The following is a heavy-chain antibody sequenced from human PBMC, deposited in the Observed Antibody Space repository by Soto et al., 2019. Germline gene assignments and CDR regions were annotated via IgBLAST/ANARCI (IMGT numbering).Heavy chain of an antibody. V-gene: IGHV3-23*01. CDR3: AKAAGGYYFWSGGMNWFDP. J-gene: IGHJ5*02. Sequence: EVELLESGGGMVQPGGSLRLSCVASGFTFSSYAMSWVRQAPGKGLEWVSAISGSVGNTYYSDSVEGRFTISRDNSENTLCHQMNSLRAEDTAVYYCAKAAGGYYFWSGGMNWFDPWGQVTLVTVSS. CDR1: GFTFSSYA. D-gene: IGHD3-3*01. CDR2: ISGSVGNT.